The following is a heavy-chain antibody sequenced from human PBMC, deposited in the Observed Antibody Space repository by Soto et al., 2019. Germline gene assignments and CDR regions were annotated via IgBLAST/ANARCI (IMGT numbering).Heavy chain of an antibody. J-gene: IGHJ3*02. V-gene: IGHV3-13*01. CDR2: IGTAGDT. Sequence: GGSLRLSCAASGFTFSSYDMHWVRQATGKGLEWVSAIGTAGDTYYPGSVKGRFTISRENAKNSLYLQMNSLRAGGTAVYYCARSVSSSWYGGAFDICGQGTMVTVSS. CDR1: GFTFSSYD. CDR3: ARSVSSSWYGGAFDI. D-gene: IGHD6-13*01.